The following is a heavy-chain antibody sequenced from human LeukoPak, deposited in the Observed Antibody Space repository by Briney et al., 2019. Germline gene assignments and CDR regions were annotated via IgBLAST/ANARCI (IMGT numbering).Heavy chain of an antibody. CDR1: GYIFSNYW. J-gene: IGHJ4*02. V-gene: IGHV5-51*01. CDR2: IYPGDSDT. CDR3: ARREGGWYLDY. D-gene: IGHD6-19*01. Sequence: GESLKISCKGSGYIFSNYWIGWVRQMPGKGLEWMGIIYPGDSDTRYSPSFQGQVSISADKSISTAYLQWSSLKASDTAMYYCARREGGWYLDYWGQGTLVTVSS.